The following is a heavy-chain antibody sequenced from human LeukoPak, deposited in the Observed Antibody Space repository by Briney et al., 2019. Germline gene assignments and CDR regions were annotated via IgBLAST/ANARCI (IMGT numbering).Heavy chain of an antibody. V-gene: IGHV4-31*03. CDR2: IYYSGST. Sequence: PSETLSLTCTVSGGSISSGGYYWSWIRQHPGKGLEWIGYIYYSGSTYYNPSLKSRVTTSVDTSKNQFSLKLSSVTAADTAVYYCARGMTQLAAAGWSYYYYYGMDVWGQGTTVTVSS. CDR1: GGSISSGGYY. CDR3: ARGMTQLAAAGWSYYYYYGMDV. J-gene: IGHJ6*02. D-gene: IGHD6-13*01.